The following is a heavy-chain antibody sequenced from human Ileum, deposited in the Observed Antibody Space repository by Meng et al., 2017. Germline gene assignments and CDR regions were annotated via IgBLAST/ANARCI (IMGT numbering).Heavy chain of an antibody. V-gene: IGHV3-33*01. CDR1: GFDFTNFV. D-gene: IGHD1-26*01. J-gene: IGHJ4*02. Sequence: GESLKISCVVSGFDFTNFVMHWVRQAPGKGPEWVAVIWFDASKIYYADSVKGQFTISKDNSKRTLSLKMNSLTADDTGVYYCGRDRGGWELPPDYWGQGTLVTVSS. CDR3: GRDRGGWELPPDY. CDR2: IWFDASKI.